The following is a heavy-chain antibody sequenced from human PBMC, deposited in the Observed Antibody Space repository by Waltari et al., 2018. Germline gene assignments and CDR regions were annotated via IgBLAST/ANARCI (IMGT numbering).Heavy chain of an antibody. D-gene: IGHD3-22*01. CDR3: VKGGYIISDY. V-gene: IGHV3-21*02. CDR1: AFTFNSVS. CDR2: IASGSDYI. J-gene: IGHJ4*02. Sequence: EVQLVESGGGLVKPGGSLTLSCEASAFTFNSVSMTWVRQAPGKGLEWLSTIASGSDYIFYAVSVRGRFTISRDNARSTVNLRMNSLRTEDTAVYYCVKGGYIISDYWGQGIQVIVSS.